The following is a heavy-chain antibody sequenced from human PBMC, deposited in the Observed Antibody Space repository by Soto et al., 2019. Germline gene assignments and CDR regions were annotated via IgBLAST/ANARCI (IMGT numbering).Heavy chain of an antibody. Sequence: QVQLQESGPGLAKPSQTLSLICTVSGGSINSGGYYWNWIRQHPGKGLEWIGYIFYSGSTYYDPFFRSRVTISADTSENQFSLNLSSVTAADTGVYFCARGYRQSGYSSSWVFDYWGQGTLVNVSS. J-gene: IGHJ4*02. CDR1: GGSINSGGYY. CDR3: ARGYRQSGYSSSWVFDY. D-gene: IGHD6-13*01. V-gene: IGHV4-31*03. CDR2: IFYSGST.